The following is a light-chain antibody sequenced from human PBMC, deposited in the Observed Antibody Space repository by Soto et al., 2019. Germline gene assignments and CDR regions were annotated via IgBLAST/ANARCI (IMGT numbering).Light chain of an antibody. Sequence: EIVMTQSPATLSVSPGERATLSCRASQSISSDVAWYQQKPGQAPRLLIFGASRRATGIPDRFSGSGSGTNFTHTISRLEPEDFAVYYCQQYNNWPPPITFGQGTRLEIK. V-gene: IGKV3D-15*01. J-gene: IGKJ5*01. CDR3: QQYNNWPPPIT. CDR1: QSISSD. CDR2: GAS.